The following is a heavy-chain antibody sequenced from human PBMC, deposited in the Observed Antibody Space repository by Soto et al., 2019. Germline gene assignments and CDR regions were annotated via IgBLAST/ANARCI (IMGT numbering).Heavy chain of an antibody. Sequence: EVQLLESGGGLIQPGGSLRLSCAASGFTFSSYVMNWVRQAPGKGLQWVSAIGGSGTNIIYADSVKGRFTISRDNSRNTVYLEMDSRRAEDPAGYYCTKNRSPEGSGPTYFDYRGLGTLVTVSS. CDR2: IGGSGTNI. D-gene: IGHD6-19*01. V-gene: IGHV3-23*01. J-gene: IGHJ4*02. CDR3: TKNRSPEGSGPTYFDY. CDR1: GFTFSSYV.